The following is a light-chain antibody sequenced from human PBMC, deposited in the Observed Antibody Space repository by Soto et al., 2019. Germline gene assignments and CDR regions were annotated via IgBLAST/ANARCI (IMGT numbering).Light chain of an antibody. CDR3: QQYSNWPPGT. V-gene: IGKV1-33*01. CDR2: DAS. Sequence: DIQMTQTTSSLSASVGDRVTITCQASQNINNYLNWYQQKPGRAPKLLIYDASNLEAGVPSRFRGSGSGTDFTFTISRLQPEDFAVYYCQQYSNWPPGTFGQGTKVDIK. CDR1: QNINNY. J-gene: IGKJ1*01.